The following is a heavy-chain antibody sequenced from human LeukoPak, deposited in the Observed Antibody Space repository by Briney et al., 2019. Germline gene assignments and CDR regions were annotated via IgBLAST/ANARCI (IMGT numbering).Heavy chain of an antibody. CDR1: GYSFTSYW. Sequence: GESLKISRKGSGYSFTSYWIGWVRQMPGKGLEWMGIIYPGDSDTRYSPSFQGQVTISADKSISTAYLQWSSLKASDTAMYYCARHHRDVGATTGPDYWGQGTLVTVSS. CDR2: IYPGDSDT. J-gene: IGHJ4*02. D-gene: IGHD1-26*01. V-gene: IGHV5-51*01. CDR3: ARHHRDVGATTGPDY.